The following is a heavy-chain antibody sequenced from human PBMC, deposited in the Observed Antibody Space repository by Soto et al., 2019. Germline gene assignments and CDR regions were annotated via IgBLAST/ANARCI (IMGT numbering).Heavy chain of an antibody. CDR3: AKKVNSGPGSQYFDY. CDR2: FRTGGDDGTT. Sequence: GGSLRLSCAASGFTFSSYSMSWVRQAPGKGLEWVSGFRTGGDDGTTYYADSVKGRFTISRDNSKNTLLLQMNSLRAEDTAIYYCAKKVNSGPGSQYFDYWGQGTLVTVSS. V-gene: IGHV3-23*01. D-gene: IGHD3-10*01. CDR1: GFTFSSYS. J-gene: IGHJ4*02.